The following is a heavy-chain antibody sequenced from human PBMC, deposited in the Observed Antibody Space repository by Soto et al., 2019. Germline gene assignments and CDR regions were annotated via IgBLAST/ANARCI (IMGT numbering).Heavy chain of an antibody. D-gene: IGHD3-22*01. CDR3: AKVGGYSGSSGYEDY. V-gene: IGHV5-51*01. J-gene: IGHJ4*02. CDR1: GYSFLTYW. CDR2: IYPGDSDT. Sequence: PGESLKISCKASGYSFLTYWIGWVRQMPGKGLEWMGIIYPGDSDTRYSPSFQGQVTISADKSITTAYLQWSSLKASDTAMYYCAKVGGYSGSSGYEDYWGQGTLVTVSS.